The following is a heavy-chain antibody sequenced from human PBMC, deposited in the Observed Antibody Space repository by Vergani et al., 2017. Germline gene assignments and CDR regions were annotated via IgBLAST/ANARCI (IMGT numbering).Heavy chain of an antibody. CDR1: GGSISSYY. J-gene: IGHJ6*03. CDR2: IYTSGST. Sequence: QVQLQESGPGLVKPSETLSLTCTVSGGSISSYYWSWIRQPAGKGLEWIGRIYTSGSTNYNPSLKRRVTISVDTSKNPFSLKLSSVTAADTAVYYCARGIVVVPAAIRCAYYYYMDVWGKGTTVTVSS. V-gene: IGHV4-4*07. CDR3: ARGIVVVPAAIRCAYYYYMDV. D-gene: IGHD2-2*01.